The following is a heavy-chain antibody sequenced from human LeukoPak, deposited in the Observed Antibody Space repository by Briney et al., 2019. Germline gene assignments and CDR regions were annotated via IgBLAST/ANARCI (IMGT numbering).Heavy chain of an antibody. Sequence: GGSLRLSCEASGFTFSNYAMHWVRQAPGKGLEWVGRIESKTDGGTTDYAAPVKGRFTISRDDSTNTLYLQMNSLKSEDTAVYYCTTYGSGRKFDYWGQGILVTVSS. CDR3: TTYGSGRKFDY. J-gene: IGHJ4*02. CDR2: IESKTDGGTT. D-gene: IGHD3-10*01. CDR1: GFTFSNYA. V-gene: IGHV3-15*04.